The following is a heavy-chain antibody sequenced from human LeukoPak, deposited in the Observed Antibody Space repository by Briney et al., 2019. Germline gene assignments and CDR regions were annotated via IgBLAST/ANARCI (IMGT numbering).Heavy chain of an antibody. D-gene: IGHD6-13*01. CDR3: AKGSSWYWNYYYYYGMDV. CDR2: ISGSGGST. J-gene: IGHJ6*02. V-gene: IGHV3-23*01. Sequence: GGSLRLSCAASGFTFSSYAMSWVRQAPGKGLEWVSAISGSGGSTYYADSVRGRFTISRDNSKNTLYLQMNSLRAEDTAVYYCAKGSSWYWNYYYYYGMDVWGQGTTVTVSS. CDR1: GFTFSSYA.